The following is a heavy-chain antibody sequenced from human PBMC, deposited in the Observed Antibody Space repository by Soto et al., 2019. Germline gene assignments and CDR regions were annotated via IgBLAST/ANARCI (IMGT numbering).Heavy chain of an antibody. CDR1: AFTFSSFW. CDR2: INTDGSST. CDR3: AKRGVDTFGLSY. D-gene: IGHD3-10*01. Sequence: EVQLVESGGGLVQPGGSLRLSCVVSAFTFSSFWMHWVRQAPGEGLVWVSRINTDGSSTSYADSVKGRFTISRDNAKNTLYLQMNSLRVEDTAMYYCAKRGVDTFGLSYWGQGTLVTVSS. V-gene: IGHV3-74*01. J-gene: IGHJ4*02.